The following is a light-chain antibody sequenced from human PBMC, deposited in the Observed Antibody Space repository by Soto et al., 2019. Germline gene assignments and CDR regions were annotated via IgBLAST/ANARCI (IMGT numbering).Light chain of an antibody. V-gene: IGLV2-14*01. CDR1: SRYVGGYNY. Sequence: QSALTQPASVSGSPGQSITISCTGTSRYVGGYNYVSWYQQHPGKAPKLMIYDVSNRPSGVSNRFSGSKSGNTSSLTISGLQAEDEADYYCSSYTSSSTYVFGTRTKLTVL. J-gene: IGLJ1*01. CDR2: DVS. CDR3: SSYTSSSTYV.